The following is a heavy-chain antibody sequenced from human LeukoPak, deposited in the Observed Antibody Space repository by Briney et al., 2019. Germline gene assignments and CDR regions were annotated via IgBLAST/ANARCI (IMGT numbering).Heavy chain of an antibody. CDR2: IKQDGSEK. V-gene: IGHV3-7*01. D-gene: IGHD5-24*01. CDR1: GFTFSSYW. CDR3: ARDLGRWLQVNAFDI. Sequence: GGSLRLSCAASGFTFSSYWMSSVRQAPGKGLEWVANIKQDGSEKYYVDSVKGRFTISRDNAKNSLYLQMNSLRAEDTAVYYCARDLGRWLQVNAFDIWGQGTMVTVSS. J-gene: IGHJ3*02.